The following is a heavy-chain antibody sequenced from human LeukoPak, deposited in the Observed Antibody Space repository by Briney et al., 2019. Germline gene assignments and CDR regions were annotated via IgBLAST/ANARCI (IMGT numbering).Heavy chain of an antibody. CDR1: GYTFTGYY. D-gene: IGHD6-6*01. J-gene: IGHJ4*02. CDR2: INPNSGGT. CDR3: ASKLSSIAARPFDY. Sequence: ASVKVSCKASGYTFTGYYIHWVRQAPGQGLEWMGWINPNSGGTNYAQKFQGRVTMTRDTSISTAYMDLSSLRSDDTAVYYCASKLSSIAARPFDYWGQGTLVTVSS. V-gene: IGHV1-2*02.